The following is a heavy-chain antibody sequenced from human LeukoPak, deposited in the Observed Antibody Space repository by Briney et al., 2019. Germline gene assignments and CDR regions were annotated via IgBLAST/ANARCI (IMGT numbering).Heavy chain of an antibody. CDR1: GFTFANYA. J-gene: IGHJ3*01. Sequence: PGGSLRLSCAASGFTFANYAMNWVRQAPGKGLEWVSGITNSGARYYVDSVRGRLTISRDNSKNMLYLQMDSLRVEDTAVYYCANEYSKGDVWGQGTMVTVSS. CDR2: ITNSGAR. D-gene: IGHD5-12*01. V-gene: IGHV3-23*01. CDR3: ANEYSKGDV.